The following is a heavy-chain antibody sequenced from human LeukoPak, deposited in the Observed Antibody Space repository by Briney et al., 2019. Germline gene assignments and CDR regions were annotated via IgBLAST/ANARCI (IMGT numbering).Heavy chain of an antibody. V-gene: IGHV3-21*01. CDR2: IDGSSSYI. CDR1: GFTFSSYS. J-gene: IGHJ3*02. CDR3: ARGGSYDFWSRSAFDI. D-gene: IGHD3-3*01. Sequence: PGGSLRLSCAASGFTFSSYSINWVRQAPGKGLEWVSSIDGSSSYIYYADSVKGRFTISRDNAKNSLYLQMNSLRAEDTAVYYCARGGSYDFWSRSAFDIWGQGTMVTVSS.